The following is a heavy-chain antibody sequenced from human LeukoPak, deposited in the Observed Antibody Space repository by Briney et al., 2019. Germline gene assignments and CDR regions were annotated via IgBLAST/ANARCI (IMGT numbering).Heavy chain of an antibody. Sequence: SVKVSCKASGYTFTGYYMHWVRQAPGQGLEWMGGIIPIFGTTNYAQKFQDRVTITADKSTSTAYMKLSSLRSEDTAVYYCARVVGLTGYSSNWYSGYYYYMDVWGKGTTVTVSS. V-gene: IGHV1-69*06. J-gene: IGHJ6*03. CDR1: GYTFTGYY. CDR3: ARVVGLTGYSSNWYSGYYYYMDV. D-gene: IGHD6-13*01. CDR2: IIPIFGTT.